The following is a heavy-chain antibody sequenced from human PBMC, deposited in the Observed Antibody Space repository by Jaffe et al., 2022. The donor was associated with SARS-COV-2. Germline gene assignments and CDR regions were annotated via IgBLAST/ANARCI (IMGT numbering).Heavy chain of an antibody. Sequence: EVQLVESGGGLVEPGGSLRLSCAASGFTLTNAWMSWVRQAPGKGLEWVGRIKGKTAGGTTDYAAPVKGRFSVSRDDAKNTFYLQMNSLKTEDTAVYYCSTRHLPTVTDAFDIWGQGTMVTVSS. CDR3: STRHLPTVTDAFDI. V-gene: IGHV3-15*01. CDR1: GFTLTNAW. D-gene: IGHD4-17*01. J-gene: IGHJ3*02. CDR2: IKGKTAGGTT.